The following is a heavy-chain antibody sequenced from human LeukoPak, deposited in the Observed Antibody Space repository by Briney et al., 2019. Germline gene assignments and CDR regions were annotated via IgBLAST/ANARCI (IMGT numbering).Heavy chain of an antibody. CDR1: GFIFSTYV. V-gene: IGHV3-33*01. CDR2: IWYDGSNR. CDR3: VRDDHSGTSYV. D-gene: IGHD1-26*01. J-gene: IGHJ4*02. Sequence: PGGSLRLSCVASGFIFSTYVIHWVRQAPGKGLEWVAVIWYDGSNRFYADSVKGRFTISRDDSKNTLYLQMDSLRVEDTAVYYCVRDDHSGTSYVWGQGTLVTVSS.